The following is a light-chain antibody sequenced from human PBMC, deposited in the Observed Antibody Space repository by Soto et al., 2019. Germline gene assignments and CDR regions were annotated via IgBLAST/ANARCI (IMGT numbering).Light chain of an antibody. J-gene: IGLJ1*01. CDR3: CSYAGSPPYV. CDR2: EVN. Sequence: QSALTQPASVSGSPGQSITISCTGTSSDVGSYDLVSWYQHHPGKAPKLMIYEVNKWPSGVSNRFSGSKSGNTASLTISGLQAEDEADYYCCSYAGSPPYVFGTGTKVTVL. V-gene: IGLV2-23*02. CDR1: SSDVGSYDL.